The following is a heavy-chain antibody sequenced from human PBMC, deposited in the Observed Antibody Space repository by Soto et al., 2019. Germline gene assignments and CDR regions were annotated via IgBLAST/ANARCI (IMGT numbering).Heavy chain of an antibody. V-gene: IGHV4-39*01. D-gene: IGHD5-12*01. CDR3: ARARRYSGYDWSNWFDP. J-gene: IGHJ5*02. CDR2: IYYSGST. Sequence: PSETLSLTCTVSGGSISSSSYYWGWIRQPPGKGLEWIGSIYYSGSTYYNPSLKSRVTISVDTSKNQFSLKLSSVTAADTAVYYCARARRYSGYDWSNWFDPWGQGTLVTVS. CDR1: GGSISSSSYY.